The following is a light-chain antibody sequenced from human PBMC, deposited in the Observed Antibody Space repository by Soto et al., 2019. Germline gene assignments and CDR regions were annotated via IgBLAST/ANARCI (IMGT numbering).Light chain of an antibody. CDR2: GTS. CDR3: QRYGSSPLYA. CDR1: QTINTEF. Sequence: EIVLTQSPGTLSLSPGERATFSCRTSQTINTEFLAWYQQRSGLAPRLLIHGTSNRATGIPDRFSGSGSGTDFTLTISALEPEDFAVYYCQRYGSSPLYAFGQGTKLEI. V-gene: IGKV3-20*01. J-gene: IGKJ2*01.